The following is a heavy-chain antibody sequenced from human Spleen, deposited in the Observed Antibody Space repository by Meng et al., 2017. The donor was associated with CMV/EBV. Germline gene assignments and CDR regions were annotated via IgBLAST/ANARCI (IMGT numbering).Heavy chain of an antibody. D-gene: IGHD4-23*01. J-gene: IGHJ4*02. Sequence: GESLKISCAASGFTFSGSAVHWVRQASGKGLEWVGRIRSKANTYATAYAASVKGRFTISRDDSKNTAYLQMNSLKTEDTAVYYCTRRWDYGGNSDYWGQGTLVTVSS. CDR3: TRRWDYGGNSDY. CDR2: IRSKANTYAT. CDR1: GFTFSGSA. V-gene: IGHV3-73*01.